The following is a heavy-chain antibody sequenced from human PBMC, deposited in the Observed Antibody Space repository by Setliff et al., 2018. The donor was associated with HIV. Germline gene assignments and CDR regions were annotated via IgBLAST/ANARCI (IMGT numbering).Heavy chain of an antibody. CDR2: IGGSTGST. D-gene: IGHD2-15*01. CDR1: GFAFDNYC. Sequence: HPGGSLRLSCAASGFAFDNYCMTWVRQAPGKGLEWVSAIGGSTGSTYYADSVKGRFTISTDNSKNTLYLQMNSLRAEDAAVYYCAKPLTHRGKDYYYYGMDGWGQGTTVTVSS. V-gene: IGHV3-23*01. J-gene: IGHJ6*02. CDR3: AKPLTHRGKDYYYYGMDG.